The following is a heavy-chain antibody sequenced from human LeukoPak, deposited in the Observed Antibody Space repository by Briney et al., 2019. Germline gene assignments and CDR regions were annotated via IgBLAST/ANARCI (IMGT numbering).Heavy chain of an antibody. Sequence: GGSLRLSCAASGFTFSSYWMSWVRQAPGKGLEWVANIKQDGSEKYYVDSVKGRFTISRDNAKNSLYLQMNSLRAEDTAVYYCARASPQYYDFWSGYYKYYFDYWGQGTLVTVSS. V-gene: IGHV3-7*01. CDR2: IKQDGSEK. CDR3: ARASPQYYDFWSGYYKYYFDY. D-gene: IGHD3-3*01. CDR1: GFTFSSYW. J-gene: IGHJ4*02.